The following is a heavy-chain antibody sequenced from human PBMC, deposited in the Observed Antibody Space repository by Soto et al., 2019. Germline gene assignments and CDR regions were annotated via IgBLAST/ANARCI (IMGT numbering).Heavy chain of an antibody. Sequence: ASVKVSCKASGYTFTSYAMHWVRQAPGQRLEWMGWINAGNGNTKYSQKFQGRVTITRDTSASTAYMELSSLRSEDTAVYYCASELRFLEWLTYGMDVWGQGTTVTV. D-gene: IGHD3-3*01. CDR3: ASELRFLEWLTYGMDV. J-gene: IGHJ6*02. V-gene: IGHV1-3*01. CDR1: GYTFTSYA. CDR2: INAGNGNT.